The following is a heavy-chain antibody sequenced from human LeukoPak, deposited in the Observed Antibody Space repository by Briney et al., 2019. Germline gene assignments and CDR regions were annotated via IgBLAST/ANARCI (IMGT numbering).Heavy chain of an antibody. D-gene: IGHD1-26*01. CDR3: ANRGKYYFDY. CDR1: GFTFSSSA. Sequence: GGPLRLSCAASGFTFSSSAMGWVRQAPGKGLEWVSTIGSSGATSYYADSVKGRFTISRDNSKNTLSLQMNSLRAEDTAVYYCANRGKYYFDYWGQGSLVTVSS. V-gene: IGHV3-23*01. CDR2: IGSSGATS. J-gene: IGHJ4*02.